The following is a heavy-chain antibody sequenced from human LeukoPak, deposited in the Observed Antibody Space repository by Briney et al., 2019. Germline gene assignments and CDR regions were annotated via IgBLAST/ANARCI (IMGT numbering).Heavy chain of an antibody. CDR2: IYTSGST. V-gene: IGHV4-4*09. Sequence: SETLPLTCTVSGGSISSYYWSWIRQPPGKGLEWIGYIYTSGSTNYNPSLKSRVTISVDTSKNQFSLKLSSVIAADTAVYYCARHRIVGATGLFDPWGQGTLVTVSS. J-gene: IGHJ5*02. CDR1: GGSISSYY. CDR3: ARHRIVGATGLFDP. D-gene: IGHD1-26*01.